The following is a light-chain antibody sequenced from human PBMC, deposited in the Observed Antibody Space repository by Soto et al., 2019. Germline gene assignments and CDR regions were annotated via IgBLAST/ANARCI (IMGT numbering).Light chain of an antibody. CDR3: SSYTSGGYV. Sequence: QSVLTQPASVSGSPGQSITISCTGTSSDVGGYNYVSWYRQHPGKAPKLMIYDVTNRPSGVSNRFSVSKSGNTASLTISGLQAEDEADYYCSSYTSGGYVFGTGTKVTVL. V-gene: IGLV2-14*01. J-gene: IGLJ1*01. CDR2: DVT. CDR1: SSDVGGYNY.